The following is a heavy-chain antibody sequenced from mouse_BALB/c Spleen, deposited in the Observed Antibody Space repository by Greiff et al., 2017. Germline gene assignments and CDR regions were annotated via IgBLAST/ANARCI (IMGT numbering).Heavy chain of an antibody. D-gene: IGHD4-1*01. CDR2: ISSGSSTI. V-gene: IGHV5-17*02. J-gene: IGHJ2*01. CDR3: ARYWDYLDY. CDR1: GFTFSSFG. Sequence: EVQLVESGGGLVQPGGSRKLSCAASGFTFSSFGMHWVRQAPEKGLEWVAYISSGSSTIYYADTVKGRFTISRDNPKNTLFLQMTGLRSEDTAMYYCARYWDYLDYWGQGTTLTVSS.